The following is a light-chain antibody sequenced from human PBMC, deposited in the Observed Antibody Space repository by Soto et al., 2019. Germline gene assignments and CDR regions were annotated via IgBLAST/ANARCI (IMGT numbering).Light chain of an antibody. V-gene: IGLV2-14*03. CDR2: DVT. CDR1: NNDIGGYNY. J-gene: IGLJ2*01. CDR3: SSYSSSTTQMV. Sequence: QSALTQPASVSGSPGQSIAISCTGTNNDIGGYNYVSWYQQHPGKAPKLMIYDVTDRPSGVSSRFSGSKSGSAASLTISGRQSEDEDDYYCSSYSSSTTQMVFGGGTQLTVL.